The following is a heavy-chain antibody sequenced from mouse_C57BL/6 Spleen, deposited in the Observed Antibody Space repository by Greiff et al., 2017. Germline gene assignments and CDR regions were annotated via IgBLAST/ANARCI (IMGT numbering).Heavy chain of an antibody. V-gene: IGHV1-80*01. CDR3: GRAHYYGSSYVPYYFDY. CDR2: IYPGDGDT. CDR1: GYAFSSYW. J-gene: IGHJ2*01. D-gene: IGHD1-1*01. Sequence: VQLQQSGAELVKPGASVKISCKASGYAFSSYWMNWVKQRPGKGLEWIGQIYPGDGDTNYNGKFKGKATLTADKSSSTAYMQLSSLTSEDSAVYFCGRAHYYGSSYVPYYFDYWGQGTTLTVSS.